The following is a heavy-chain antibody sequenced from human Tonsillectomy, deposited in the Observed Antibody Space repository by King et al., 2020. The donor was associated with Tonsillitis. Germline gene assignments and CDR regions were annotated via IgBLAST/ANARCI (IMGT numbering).Heavy chain of an antibody. V-gene: IGHV3-23*04. Sequence: VQLVESGGGLVQPGGSLRLSCVASEFTFTNYAMSWVRQAPGKGLEWVSTSSASGDTTYYAESVKGRFTISRDNSKNTLYLQMNSLRAEDTAVYYCAKPWDTAMVDYYFDYWGQGTLVTVSS. CDR1: EFTFTNYA. CDR3: AKPWDTAMVDYYFDY. CDR2: SSASGDTT. D-gene: IGHD5-18*01. J-gene: IGHJ4*02.